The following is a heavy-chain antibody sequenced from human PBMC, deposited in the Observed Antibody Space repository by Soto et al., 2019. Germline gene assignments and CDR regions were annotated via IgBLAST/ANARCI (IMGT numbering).Heavy chain of an antibody. D-gene: IGHD5-12*01. CDR1: GFPFSSYA. Sequence: HPGASLRLSCEPSGFPFSSYAMNWVRQTPGKGLEWLSYISDSGSTIHYADSVKGRFTISRDNAKNSLYLQMNSLRDDDTAVYYCTRDGSWGQGT. J-gene: IGHJ5*02. CDR2: ISDSGSTI. V-gene: IGHV3-48*02. CDR3: TRDGS.